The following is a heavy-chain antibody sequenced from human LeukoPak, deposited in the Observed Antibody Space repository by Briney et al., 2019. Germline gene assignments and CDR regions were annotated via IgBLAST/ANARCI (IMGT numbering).Heavy chain of an antibody. CDR1: GGSISSGGYY. J-gene: IGHJ3*02. CDR2: IYYSGST. Sequence: SETLSLTCTVSGGSISSGGYYWSWIRQHPGKGLEWIGYIYYSGSTYYNPSLKSRVTISVDTSKNQFSLKLSSVTAADTAVYYCARDLGCSSTSCAMFADAFDIWGQGTMVTVSS. CDR3: ARDLGCSSTSCAMFADAFDI. D-gene: IGHD2-2*01. V-gene: IGHV4-31*03.